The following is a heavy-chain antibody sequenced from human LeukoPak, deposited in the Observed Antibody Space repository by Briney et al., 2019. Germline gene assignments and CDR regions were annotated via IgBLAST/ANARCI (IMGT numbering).Heavy chain of an antibody. Sequence: SETLSLTCTVSGGSISSSSLYWGWIRQTPGKGLEWLASIHYSGTTYYNPSLQSRVTISIDTSKSQFSLKLSSVTAADTAVYYCARALYSGGYYFWGQGRLVTVSS. CDR3: ARALYSGGYYF. J-gene: IGHJ4*02. V-gene: IGHV4-39*01. CDR1: GGSISSSSLY. CDR2: IHYSGTT. D-gene: IGHD1-26*01.